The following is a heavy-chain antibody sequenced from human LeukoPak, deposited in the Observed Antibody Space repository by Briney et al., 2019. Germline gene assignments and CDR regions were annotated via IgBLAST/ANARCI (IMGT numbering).Heavy chain of an antibody. Sequence: GGSLRLSCAASGFTFSSYAMNWVRQAPGKGLEWVSYISDSSSTIYYADSVKGRFTISRDNSRNTLYLQMNSLRSEDTAVYYCASPPRDRYGDYGPFANWGPGTLVAVSS. CDR2: ISDSSSTI. CDR3: ASPPRDRYGDYGPFAN. CDR1: GFTFSSYA. V-gene: IGHV3-48*01. D-gene: IGHD4-17*01. J-gene: IGHJ4*02.